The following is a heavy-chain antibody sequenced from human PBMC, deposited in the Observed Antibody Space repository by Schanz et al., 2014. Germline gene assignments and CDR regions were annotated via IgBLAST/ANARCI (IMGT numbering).Heavy chain of an antibody. CDR1: GFTFSNYA. CDR3: AKLSSSGRLAGYFDY. CDR2: FIVDSGNT. D-gene: IGHD6-19*01. V-gene: IGHV3-23*01. Sequence: EVQLLESGGGLVRPGGSLRLSCAASGFTFSNYAMSWVRQAPGKGLEWVSGFIVDSGNTYYAGSVKGRFSISRDYSKNTLYLQMSSLRAEDTAIYYCAKLSSSGRLAGYFDYWGQGALVTASS. J-gene: IGHJ4*02.